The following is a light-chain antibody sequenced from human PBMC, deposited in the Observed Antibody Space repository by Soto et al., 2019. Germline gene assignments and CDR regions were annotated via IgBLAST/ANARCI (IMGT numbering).Light chain of an antibody. CDR2: DVS. CDR3: SSYTSISTYV. CDR1: SSDVGGYDF. Sequence: SVLTQPASVSGSPGQSITISCTGTSSDVGGYDFVSWYQHHPGKAPRLMIYDVSHRPSGVSDRFSASKSGNTASLTISGLLAEDEADYYCSSYTSISTYVFGTGTKLTVL. J-gene: IGLJ1*01. V-gene: IGLV2-14*03.